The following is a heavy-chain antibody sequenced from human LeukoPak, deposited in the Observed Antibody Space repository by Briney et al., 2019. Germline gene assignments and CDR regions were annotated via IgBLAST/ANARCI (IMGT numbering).Heavy chain of an antibody. CDR2: INPNSGGT. CDR1: GYTFTGYY. Sequence: ASVKVSCKASGYTFTGYYMHWVRQAPGQGLEWMGWINPNSGGTNYAQKFQGWVTMTRDTSISTAYMELSRLKSDDTAVYYCARQEGLGYCSTTSCYAEGYWGQGTLVTVSS. V-gene: IGHV1-2*04. J-gene: IGHJ4*02. CDR3: ARQEGLGYCSTTSCYAEGY. D-gene: IGHD2-2*01.